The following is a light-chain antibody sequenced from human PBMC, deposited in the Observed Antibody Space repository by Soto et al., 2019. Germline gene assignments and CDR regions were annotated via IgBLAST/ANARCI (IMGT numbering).Light chain of an antibody. Sequence: EVILTQSPGTVSLSPGDRATLSCRASETIRNNDQGWYKQKFGQAPRLLIFGASNRATGSPDRFTASGSETDFTLTISRVEPEDFAVYYCQQYHTSPPRYTFGQGTILEI. CDR2: GAS. CDR3: QQYHTSPPRYT. V-gene: IGKV3-20*01. J-gene: IGKJ2*01. CDR1: ETIRNND.